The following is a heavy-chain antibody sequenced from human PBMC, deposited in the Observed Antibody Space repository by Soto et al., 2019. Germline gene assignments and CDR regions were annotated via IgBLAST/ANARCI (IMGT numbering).Heavy chain of an antibody. J-gene: IGHJ6*03. V-gene: IGHV4-31*03. CDR3: ASLGRWSGYYYYYYYMDV. CDR1: GGSISSGGYY. Sequence: PSETLSLTCTVSGGSISSGGYYWSWISQHPGKGLEWIGYIYYSGSTYYNPSLKSRVTISVDTSKNQFSLKLSSVTAADTAVYYCASLGRWSGYYYYYYYMDVWGKGTTVTVSS. CDR2: IYYSGST. D-gene: IGHD3-3*01.